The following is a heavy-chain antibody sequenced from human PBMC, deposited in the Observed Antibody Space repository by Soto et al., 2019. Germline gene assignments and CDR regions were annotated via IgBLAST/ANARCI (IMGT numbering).Heavy chain of an antibody. CDR1: GDSISNNKW. CDR2: MHYSGTT. D-gene: IGHD1-26*01. V-gene: IGHV4-4*02. J-gene: IGHJ4*02. CDR3: ARSPRGGAVTRLAN. Sequence: PSETLSLTCSVSGDSISNNKWWSWVRQPPGKGLEWIGNMHYSGTTYYNPSLKSRVTISADTSNNQFSLLLTFVTAADTAVYYCARSPRGGAVTRLANWGQGTLVTVSS.